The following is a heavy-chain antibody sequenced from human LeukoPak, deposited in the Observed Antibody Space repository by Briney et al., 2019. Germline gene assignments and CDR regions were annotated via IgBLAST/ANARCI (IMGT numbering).Heavy chain of an antibody. CDR1: GFTFSNYA. D-gene: IGHD3-10*01. CDR2: ISWNSGSI. CDR3: ADPTGY. J-gene: IGHJ4*02. V-gene: IGHV3-9*01. Sequence: GGSLRLSCAASGFTFSNYAMHWVRQAPGKGLEWVSGISWNSGSIGYADSVKGRFTISRDNAKNSLYLQMNNLRAEDTALYYCADPTGYWGQGTLVTVSS.